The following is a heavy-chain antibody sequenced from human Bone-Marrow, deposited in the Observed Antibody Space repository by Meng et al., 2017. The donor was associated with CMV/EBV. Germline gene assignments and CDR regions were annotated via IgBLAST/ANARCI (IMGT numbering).Heavy chain of an antibody. CDR2: INPNSGGT. V-gene: IGHV1-2*02. D-gene: IGHD3-10*01. CDR3: ARGYYGSGSYFTY. Sequence: ASVKVSCKASGYTFTSYAMHWVRQAPGQGLEWMGWINPNSGGTNYAQKFQGRVTMTRDTSISTAYMELSRLRSDDTAVYYCARGYYGSGSYFTYWGQGTLVTVSS. J-gene: IGHJ4*02. CDR1: GYTFTSYA.